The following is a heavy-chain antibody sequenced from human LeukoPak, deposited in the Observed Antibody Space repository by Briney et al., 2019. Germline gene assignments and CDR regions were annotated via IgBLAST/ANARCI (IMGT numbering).Heavy chain of an antibody. V-gene: IGHV4-59*08. CDR2: IYYSGST. CDR3: ARHSIVLDRTLQSYFDY. D-gene: IGHD3-22*01. CDR1: GGSISPYC. J-gene: IGHJ4*02. Sequence: RTSETLSLTCTVSGGSISPYCWSWIRQPPGKGLEWIGYIYYSGSTNYNPSLKSRVTISVDTSKNQFSLKLSSVTAADTAVYYCARHSIVLDRTLQSYFDYWGQGTLVTVSS.